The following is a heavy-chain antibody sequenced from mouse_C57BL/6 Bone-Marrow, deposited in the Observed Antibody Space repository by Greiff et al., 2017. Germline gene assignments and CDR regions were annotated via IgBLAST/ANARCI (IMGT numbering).Heavy chain of an antibody. CDR3: ARGYYGGYAMDY. D-gene: IGHD1-1*01. CDR1: GYTFTSYW. J-gene: IGHJ4*01. Sequence: QVHVKQPGAELVMPGASVKLSCKASGYTFTSYWMHWVKQRPGQGLEWIGEIDPSDSYTNYNQKFKGKSTLTVDKSSSTAYMQLSSLTSEDSAVYYCARGYYGGYAMDYWGQGTSVTVSS. CDR2: IDPSDSYT. V-gene: IGHV1-69*01.